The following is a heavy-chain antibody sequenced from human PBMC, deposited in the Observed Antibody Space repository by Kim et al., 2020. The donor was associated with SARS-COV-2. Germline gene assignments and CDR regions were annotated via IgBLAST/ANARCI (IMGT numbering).Heavy chain of an antibody. V-gene: IGHV3-33*05. CDR2: TSYDGNDE. Sequence: GGSLRLSCAASGFTFSGYGMHWVRQAPGKGLDWVAATSYDGNDEYYADSVKGRFTIFRDNSKNTLYLQMNSLRTEDTAVYYCARDASGSYNSYYFDYWGHVTLVTVSS. D-gene: IGHD6-19*01. CDR1: GFTFSGYG. J-gene: IGHJ4*01. CDR3: ARDASGSYNSYYFDY.